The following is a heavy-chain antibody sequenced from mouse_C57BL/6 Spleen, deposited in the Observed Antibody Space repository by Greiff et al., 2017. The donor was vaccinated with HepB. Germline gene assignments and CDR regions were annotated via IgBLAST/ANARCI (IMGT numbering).Heavy chain of an antibody. V-gene: IGHV14-1*01. CDR1: GFNIKDYY. CDR2: IDPEDGDT. Sequence: VQLKESGAELVRPGASVKLSCTASGFNIKDYYMHWVKQRPEQGLEWIGRIDPEDGDTEYAPKFQGKATMTADTSSNTAYLQLSSLTSEDTAVYYCSRGNYGNYRDYWGQGTTLTVSS. J-gene: IGHJ2*01. D-gene: IGHD2-1*01. CDR3: SRGNYGNYRDY.